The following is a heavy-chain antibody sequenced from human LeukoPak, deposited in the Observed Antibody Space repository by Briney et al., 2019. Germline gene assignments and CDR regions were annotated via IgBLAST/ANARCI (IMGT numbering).Heavy chain of an antibody. CDR1: GFTFSSYA. CDR2: ISYDGSNK. CDR3: ARVGYYYDSSGYLGYFDY. V-gene: IGHV3-30-3*01. J-gene: IGHJ4*02. Sequence: GGSLRLSCAASGFTFSSYAMHWVRQAPGKGLEWVAVISYDGSNKYYADSVKGRFTISRDNSKNTLYLQMNSLRAEDTAVYYCARVGYYYDSSGYLGYFDYWGQGTLVTVSS. D-gene: IGHD3-22*01.